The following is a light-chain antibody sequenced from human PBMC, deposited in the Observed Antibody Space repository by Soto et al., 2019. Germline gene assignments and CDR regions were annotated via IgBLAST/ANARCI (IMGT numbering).Light chain of an antibody. CDR1: QSVSSH. CDR2: DAS. J-gene: IGKJ3*01. CDR3: QQRSNWLFT. Sequence: EIVLTQSPATLSLSPGERATLSCRASQSVSSHLAWYQQKPGQAPRLLISDASNRATGIPARFSGSGSGTDFTLTISSLEPEDFAVYFCQQRSNWLFTFGPGTKVDIK. V-gene: IGKV3-11*01.